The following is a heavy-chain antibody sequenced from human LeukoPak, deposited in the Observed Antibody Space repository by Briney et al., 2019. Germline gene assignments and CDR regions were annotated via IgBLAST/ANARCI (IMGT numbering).Heavy chain of an antibody. CDR1: GFTFSNAW. CDR3: TTQGEWSYYYYGMDV. CDR2: IKSKTDGGTT. J-gene: IGHJ6*02. V-gene: IGHV3-15*07. D-gene: IGHD3-16*01. Sequence: GGSLRLSCAASGFTFSNAWMNWVRQAPGKGLEWVGRIKSKTDGGTTDYAAPVKGRFTISRDDSKNMLYLQMNSLKTEDTAVYYCTTQGEWSYYYYGMDVWGQGTTVTVSS.